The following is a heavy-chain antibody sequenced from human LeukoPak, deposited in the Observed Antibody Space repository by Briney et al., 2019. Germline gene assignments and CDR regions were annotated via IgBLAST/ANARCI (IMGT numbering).Heavy chain of an antibody. Sequence: ASVKVSCKASGGTFSSYAITWVRQAPGQGLEWMGRIIPIFGTANYAQKFQGRVTITTDESTSTAYMELSTLTSDDTAVYYCARERPPGDSSNWFLEGDFDIWGQGTLVTVSS. D-gene: IGHD6-13*01. CDR1: GGTFSSYA. V-gene: IGHV1-69*05. CDR2: IIPIFGTA. J-gene: IGHJ4*02. CDR3: ARERPPGDSSNWFLEGDFDI.